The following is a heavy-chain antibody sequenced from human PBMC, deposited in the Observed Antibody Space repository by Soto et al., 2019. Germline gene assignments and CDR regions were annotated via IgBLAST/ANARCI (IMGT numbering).Heavy chain of an antibody. J-gene: IGHJ4*02. CDR3: VQITGWPGFDF. Sequence: EVQLVESGGGLIQPGGSLRLSCAASGFAVSSKYMTWVRQAPGKGLEWVSVIYGGGTTYYADSVKGRFTISRDTSKNTFYLQMNILRAEDTAVYYCVQITGWPGFDFWGQGTLGTVSS. V-gene: IGHV3-53*01. D-gene: IGHD6-19*01. CDR2: IYGGGTT. CDR1: GFAVSSKY.